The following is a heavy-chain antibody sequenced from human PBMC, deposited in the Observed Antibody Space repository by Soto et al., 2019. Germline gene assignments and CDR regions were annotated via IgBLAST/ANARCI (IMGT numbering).Heavy chain of an antibody. J-gene: IGHJ5*02. CDR3: ARDLRNGTTPRSWFDH. Sequence: QVQLVQSGAEVKKPGSSVKVSCKASGGTFSSYTISWVRQAPGQGLEWMGRIIPILGIANYAQKFQGRVTITADKSTSTAYMGLSSLISEDTAVYYCARDLRNGTTPRSWFDHLGQGTLGTVSS. CDR2: IIPILGIA. D-gene: IGHD1-7*01. V-gene: IGHV1-69*08. CDR1: GGTFSSYT.